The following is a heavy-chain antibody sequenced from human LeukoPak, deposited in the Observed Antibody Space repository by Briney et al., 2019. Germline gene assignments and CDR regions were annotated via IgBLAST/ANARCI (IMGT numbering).Heavy chain of an antibody. J-gene: IGHJ4*02. Sequence: GGSLRLSCAASGFTFSSYSMNWVRQAPGKGLEWVSSISSSSYIYYADSVKGRFTISRDNAKNSLYLQMNSLRAEDTAVYYCARVDAVAVAGNVDYWGQGTLVTVSS. CDR1: GFTFSSYS. CDR2: ISSSSYI. D-gene: IGHD6-19*01. V-gene: IGHV3-21*01. CDR3: ARVDAVAVAGNVDY.